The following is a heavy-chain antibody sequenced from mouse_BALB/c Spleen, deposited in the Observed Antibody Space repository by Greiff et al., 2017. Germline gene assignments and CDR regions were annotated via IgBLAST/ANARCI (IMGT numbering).Heavy chain of an antibody. CDR3: ARDPGLYDYDAWFAY. CDR2: ISDGGSYT. CDR1: GFTFSDYY. J-gene: IGHJ3*01. V-gene: IGHV5-4*02. D-gene: IGHD2-4*01. Sequence: EVQVVESGGGLVKPGGSLKLSCAASGFTFSDYYMYWVRQTPEKRLEWVATISDGGSYTYYPDSVKGRFTISRDNAKNNLYLQMSSLKSEDTAMYYCARDPGLYDYDAWFAYWGQGTLVTVSA.